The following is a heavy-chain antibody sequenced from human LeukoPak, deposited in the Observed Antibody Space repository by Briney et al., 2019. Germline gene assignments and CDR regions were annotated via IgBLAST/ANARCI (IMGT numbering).Heavy chain of an antibody. CDR1: GFTFSSYS. J-gene: IGHJ4*02. CDR2: ITGNGRNT. Sequence: PWGSLRLSCSASGFTFSSYSMHWVRQAPGKGLEYLLGITGNGRNTYYADSVKGRFTISRDNSKNTLYLHMSSLRVEDTAVYYCVNDYCGADCHFWGQGTPVTVSS. CDR3: VNDYCGADCHF. V-gene: IGHV3-64D*06. D-gene: IGHD2-21*02.